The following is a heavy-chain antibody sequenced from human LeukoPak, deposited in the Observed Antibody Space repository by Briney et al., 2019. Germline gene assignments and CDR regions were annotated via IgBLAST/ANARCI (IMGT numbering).Heavy chain of an antibody. CDR3: ARGFDL. Sequence: GGSLRLSCAASGFSFSTYSMNWVRQAPGKGLEWVSYITGDTSTIYYADSVKGRFTISRDYTENSLYLQMNSLRAEDTAVYYCARGFDLWGQGTLVTVSS. CDR2: ITGDTSTI. CDR1: GFSFSTYS. J-gene: IGHJ4*02. V-gene: IGHV3-48*01.